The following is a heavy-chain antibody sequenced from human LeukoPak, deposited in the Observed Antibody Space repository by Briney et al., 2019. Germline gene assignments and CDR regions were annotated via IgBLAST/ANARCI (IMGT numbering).Heavy chain of an antibody. V-gene: IGHV4-38-2*02. CDR2: MYHSGST. CDR3: ARTTEGGYTYGYFYYYYMDV. Sequence: SETLSLTCTVSSYSISSGYYWGWIRQPPGKGLEWIGSMYHSGSTYYNPSLKSRVTISVDTSKNQFSLKLTSVTAADTAVYYCARTTEGGYTYGYFYYYYMDVWGKGTTVTISS. D-gene: IGHD5-18*01. J-gene: IGHJ6*03. CDR1: SYSISSGYY.